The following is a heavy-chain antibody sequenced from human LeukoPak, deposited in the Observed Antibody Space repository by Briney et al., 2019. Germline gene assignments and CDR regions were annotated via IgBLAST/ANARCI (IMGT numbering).Heavy chain of an antibody. Sequence: PGGSLRLSCAASGFTFSSYAMSWVRQAPGKGLEWVSAISGSGGSTYYADSVKGRFTISRDNSKNTLYLQMNSLRAEDTAVYYWAKTVGSSWYPQYYFDYWGQGTLVTVSS. CDR3: AKTVGSSWYPQYYFDY. CDR1: GFTFSSYA. V-gene: IGHV3-23*01. D-gene: IGHD6-13*01. J-gene: IGHJ4*02. CDR2: ISGSGGST.